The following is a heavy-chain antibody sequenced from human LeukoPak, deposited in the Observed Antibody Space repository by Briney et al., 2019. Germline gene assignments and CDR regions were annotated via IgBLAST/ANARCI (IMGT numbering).Heavy chain of an antibody. D-gene: IGHD1-26*01. V-gene: IGHV4-38-2*02. J-gene: IGHJ4*02. Sequence: SETLSLTCTVSGYSISSGYYWGWIRQPPGKGLEWIGSIYHSGSTYYNPSLKSRVTISVDTSKNQFSLKLSSVTAADTAVYYCARHDSGSYSFDYWGQGTLVTVSS. CDR2: IYHSGST. CDR3: ARHDSGSYSFDY. CDR1: GYSISSGYY.